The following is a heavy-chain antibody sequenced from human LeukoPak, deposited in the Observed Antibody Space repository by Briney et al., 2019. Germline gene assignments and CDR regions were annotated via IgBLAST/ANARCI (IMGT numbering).Heavy chain of an antibody. J-gene: IGHJ4*02. CDR2: VLRSGST. Sequence: SETLSLTCAVSGGSISGDNWWSWIRQPPGKGLEWIGEVLRSGSTNYNPSLKSRVTMSIDKSKNQISLKVNSVTAADTAVYYCATYYDTSGYRFDYWGQGTLVTVSS. V-gene: IGHV4-4*02. CDR1: GGSISGDNW. D-gene: IGHD3-22*01. CDR3: ATYYDTSGYRFDY.